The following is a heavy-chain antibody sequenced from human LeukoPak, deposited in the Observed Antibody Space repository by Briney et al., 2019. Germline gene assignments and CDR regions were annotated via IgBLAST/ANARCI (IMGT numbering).Heavy chain of an antibody. CDR2: ISGSGGST. J-gene: IGHJ4*02. CDR1: GFTFSSYA. CDR3: AKDATRNGYLPRYYFDY. V-gene: IGHV3-23*01. Sequence: GGSLRLSCAASGFTFSSYAMSWVRQAPGKGLEWVSAISGSGGSTYYADSVKGRFTISRDNSKNTLYLQMNSLRAEDTAVCYCAKDATRNGYLPRYYFDYWGQGTLVTVSS. D-gene: IGHD5-24*01.